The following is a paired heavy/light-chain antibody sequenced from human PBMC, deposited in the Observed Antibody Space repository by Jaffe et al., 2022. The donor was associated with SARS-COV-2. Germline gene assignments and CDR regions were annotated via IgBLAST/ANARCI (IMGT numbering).Heavy chain of an antibody. D-gene: IGHD5-12*01. J-gene: IGHJ4*02. Sequence: QMQLQESGPGLVKPSETLSLTCTVSGYSISSGPHWGWTRQPPGKGLEWIGSVYRSGNSYYNTSLRSRVSMSLDTSKNQFSLNLRSVTAADTAIYYCVRIKWIPDYWGPGALVTVSS. CDR2: VYRSGNS. CDR3: VRIKWIPDY. CDR1: GYSISSGPH. V-gene: IGHV4-38-2*02.
Light chain of an antibody. CDR3: SSFAGDNNVV. CDR2: DVS. V-gene: IGLV2-8*01. Sequence: QSALTQPPSASGSPGQSVTISCTGTSSDVGGYNYVSWYQQHPGKAPKLLIFDVSKRPSGVPDRFSGSKSGNTASLTVSGLQAEDEADYYCSSFAGDNNVVFGGGTKLTVL. CDR1: SSDVGGYNY. J-gene: IGLJ2*01.